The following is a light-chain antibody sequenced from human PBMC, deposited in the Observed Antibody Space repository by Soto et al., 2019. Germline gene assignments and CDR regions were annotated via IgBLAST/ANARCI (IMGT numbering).Light chain of an antibody. Sequence: EIVLTQSPGTLSLSPGDRATLACRASQSVSNNYVAWYQQKPGQAPRLLIYDASNRATGIPDRFSGSGTGTDFTLTINSLQSEDFGVYYCQQYNNWPPSTFGQGTRLEI. J-gene: IGKJ5*01. CDR2: DAS. V-gene: IGKV3-11*01. CDR1: QSVSNNY. CDR3: QQYNNWPPST.